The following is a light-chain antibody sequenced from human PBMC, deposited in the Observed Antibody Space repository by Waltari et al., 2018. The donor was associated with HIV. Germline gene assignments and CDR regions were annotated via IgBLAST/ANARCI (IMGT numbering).Light chain of an antibody. Sequence: DIQMTQSPSTLSASVGDRVTITCRASQSIGTWLAWYQQKPGKAPKLLIYKASTLESGVPSRFSGGGSGTEFTLTISSLQPDDFATYYCQHYNNYFTFGGGTKVEIK. CDR3: QHYNNYFT. J-gene: IGKJ4*01. CDR2: KAS. V-gene: IGKV1-5*03. CDR1: QSIGTW.